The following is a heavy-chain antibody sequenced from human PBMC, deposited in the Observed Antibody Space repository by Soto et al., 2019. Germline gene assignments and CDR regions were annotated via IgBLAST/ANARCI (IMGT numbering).Heavy chain of an antibody. D-gene: IGHD3-22*01. CDR3: ARVDYYASSGYFGRYDY. CDR1: GGTFSSYA. Sequence: SVHVSCRASGGTFSSYAIIWVRQAPGQGLEWMGGIIPIFGTANYAQKFQGRVTIIADKSTSTAYMELSSLRSEDTAVYYCARVDYYASSGYFGRYDYWGQGTLVTVSS. J-gene: IGHJ4*02. V-gene: IGHV1-69*06. CDR2: IIPIFGTA.